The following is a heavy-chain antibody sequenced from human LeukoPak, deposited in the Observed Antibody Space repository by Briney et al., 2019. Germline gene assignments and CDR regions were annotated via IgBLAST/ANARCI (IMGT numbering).Heavy chain of an antibody. D-gene: IGHD3-22*01. CDR2: INWDGGST. CDR1: GFTFDDYG. Sequence: PGGSLRLSCAASGFTFDDYGMSWVRQAPGKGLEWVSGINWDGGSTGYADSVKGRFTVSRDNAKNSLYLQMNSLRAEDTALYYCARDTPYDSSGYNHWGQGTLVTVSS. J-gene: IGHJ5*02. CDR3: ARDTPYDSSGYNH. V-gene: IGHV3-20*04.